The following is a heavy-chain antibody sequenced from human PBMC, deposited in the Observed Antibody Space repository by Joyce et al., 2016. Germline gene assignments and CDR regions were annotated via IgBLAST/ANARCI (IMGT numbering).Heavy chain of an antibody. V-gene: IGHV3-21*02. D-gene: IGHD2-21*01. J-gene: IGHJ6*02. CDR2: ISNDRVFI. CDR1: GFMFSTSS. Sequence: EVQLVESGGGLVKPGGSLKFSCAASGFMFSTSSMSWFRQAPGKVLEWVSAISNDRVFICHADSVRGLFTVSRDNAENSLYLQMKNLRVEETDVYFCARGGLVYDYSMDVWGQGTTVIVSS. CDR3: ARGGLVYDYSMDV.